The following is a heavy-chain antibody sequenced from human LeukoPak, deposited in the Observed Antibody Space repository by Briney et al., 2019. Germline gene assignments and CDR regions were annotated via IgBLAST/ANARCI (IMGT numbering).Heavy chain of an antibody. CDR3: ASFYVVSRWGFNFDY. CDR1: GFTFSTYW. D-gene: IGHD3-16*01. J-gene: IGHJ4*02. V-gene: IGHV3-74*01. Sequence: PGGSLRLSCAASGFTFSTYWMHWVRHAPGKGLMWVSRINSDGGDTIYADSVKGRFTISIDNAKNTLYLQMNSLRAEDTAMYYCASFYVVSRWGFNFDYWGQGTLVTVSS. CDR2: INSDGGDT.